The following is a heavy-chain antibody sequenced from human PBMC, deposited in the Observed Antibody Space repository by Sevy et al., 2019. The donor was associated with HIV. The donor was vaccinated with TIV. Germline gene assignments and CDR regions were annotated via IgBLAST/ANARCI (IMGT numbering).Heavy chain of an antibody. D-gene: IGHD4-17*01. CDR1: GFTFKNFG. V-gene: IGHV3-30*02. CDR3: VKGPHPAVTTSYGMDV. CDR2: IRYDGSTK. J-gene: IGHJ6*02. Sequence: GGSLRLSCAASGFTFKNFGMHWVRQAPGKGLEWVTFIRYDGSTKYYAESVRGRFTISRDNSKRTLYLQMNSLRPADTAVYYCVKGPHPAVTTSYGMDVWGQGTTVTVSS.